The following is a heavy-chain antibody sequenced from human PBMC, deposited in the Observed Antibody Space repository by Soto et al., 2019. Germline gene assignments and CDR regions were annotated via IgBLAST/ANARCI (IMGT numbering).Heavy chain of an antibody. J-gene: IGHJ5*02. CDR2: ISYDGSNQ. CDR3: AKDLFSGGSYPNWFEP. CDR1: GFSFRSYG. V-gene: IGHV3-30*18. D-gene: IGHD1-26*01. Sequence: QVHLVESGGGVVQPGKSLRLSCEASGFSFRSYGLHWVRQAPGKGLEWIGLISYDGSNQFYADSVRGRFTISRDNSNNTLYLQMTSLRVEDTAVYYCAKDLFSGGSYPNWFEPWGHGTLVTVSS.